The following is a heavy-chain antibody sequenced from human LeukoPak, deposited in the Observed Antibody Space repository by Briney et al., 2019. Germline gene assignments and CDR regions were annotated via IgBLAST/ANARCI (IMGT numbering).Heavy chain of an antibody. CDR2: INSDGSRT. CDR1: GFTFNTYW. V-gene: IGHV3-74*01. J-gene: IGHJ4*02. CDR3: AKAPVTSCRGAYCYPFDS. Sequence: GGSLRLSCAVSGFTFNTYWMHWIRQVPGKGLVWVSRINSDGSRTNYADSVKGRFTISRDNSKNTLYLQMNSLRAEDAAVYFCAKAPVTSCRGAYCYPFDSWGQGTLVTVSS. D-gene: IGHD2-21*01.